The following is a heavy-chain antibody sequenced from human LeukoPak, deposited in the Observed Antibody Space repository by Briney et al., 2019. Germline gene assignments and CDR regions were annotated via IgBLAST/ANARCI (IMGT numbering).Heavy chain of an antibody. D-gene: IGHD3-10*01. J-gene: IGHJ4*02. Sequence: SEILSLTCSVSGGSISSRSYYWGWIRQSPGKGLEWIGRIYYSGSTYYNPSLKSRVTIPVDTSKNQFSLKLSSVTAADTAVYYCAKLLWFGESYFDYWGQGTLVTVSS. CDR1: GGSISSRSYY. V-gene: IGHV4-39*07. CDR2: IYYSGST. CDR3: AKLLWFGESYFDY.